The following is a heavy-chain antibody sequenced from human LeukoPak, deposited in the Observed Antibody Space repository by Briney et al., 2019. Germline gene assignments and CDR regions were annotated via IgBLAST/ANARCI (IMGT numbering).Heavy chain of an antibody. CDR2: IYTSGST. V-gene: IGHV4-61*02. CDR1: GGFISSGSYY. D-gene: IGHD3-3*01. Sequence: SETLSLTCTVSGGFISSGSYYWSWIRQPAGKGLEWIGRIYTSGSTNYNPSLKSRVTISVDTSKNQFSPKLSSVTAADTAVYCCARDGGDFWSGYSSPFGYWGQGTRVTVSS. CDR3: ARDGGDFWSGYSSPFGY. J-gene: IGHJ4*02.